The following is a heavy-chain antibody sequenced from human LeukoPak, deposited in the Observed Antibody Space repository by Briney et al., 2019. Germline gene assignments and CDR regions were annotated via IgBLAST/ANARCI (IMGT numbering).Heavy chain of an antibody. J-gene: IGHJ6*02. V-gene: IGHV3-43*01. Sequence: GGSLRRSCAASGLSIGDNSMHWVRQAPGKGLEWVSLISWDESTTYYSDSVKGRFTVSRDSSKNSLHLQMNSLRTEDTALYYCARGPNRWWVVSRNWGMDVWGQGTTVTVSS. CDR3: ARGPNRWWVVSRNWGMDV. CDR1: GLSIGDNS. CDR2: ISWDESTT. D-gene: IGHD2-15*01.